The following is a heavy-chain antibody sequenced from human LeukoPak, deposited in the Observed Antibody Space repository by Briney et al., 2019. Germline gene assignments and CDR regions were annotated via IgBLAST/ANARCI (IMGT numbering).Heavy chain of an antibody. J-gene: IGHJ4*02. D-gene: IGHD4-17*01. CDR1: GFTSSKYW. V-gene: IGHV3-7*04. Sequence: GGSLRLSCAASGFTSSKYWMTWVRQAPGKGLEWVANIKQDGSEKNSVDSVKGRFTISRDNAKNSLYLQMNSLRAEDTAVYYCARKNDYGDFHFDYWGQGTLVTVSS. CDR3: ARKNDYGDFHFDY. CDR2: IKQDGSEK.